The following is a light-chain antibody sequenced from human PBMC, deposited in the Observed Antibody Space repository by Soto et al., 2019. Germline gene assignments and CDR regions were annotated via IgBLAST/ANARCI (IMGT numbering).Light chain of an antibody. V-gene: IGKV3-15*01. J-gene: IGKJ1*01. CDR2: DAS. Sequence: EIVMTQSTATLSVSPGERATLSCRAILSVSTNVACYQPKPGQAPRLLIYDASTRSTGIPARFSGSGSGTEFTLIISSLQSEDFAVYYCQHYDNWPPWTFGQGTKVEIK. CDR1: LSVSTN. CDR3: QHYDNWPPWT.